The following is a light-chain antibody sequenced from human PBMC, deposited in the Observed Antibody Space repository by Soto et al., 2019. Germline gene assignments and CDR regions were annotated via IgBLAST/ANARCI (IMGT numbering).Light chain of an antibody. Sequence: EIVLTQSPATLSLSPGERATLSCRASQSVSSFLAWYQQKPGQAPRLLIYDASNRATGIPARFSGSGSGTDFTRTISSREPEDGAVYEWQQRGSWPLTFGGGTKVEIK. CDR1: QSVSSF. J-gene: IGKJ4*01. CDR2: DAS. V-gene: IGKV3-11*01. CDR3: QQRGSWPLT.